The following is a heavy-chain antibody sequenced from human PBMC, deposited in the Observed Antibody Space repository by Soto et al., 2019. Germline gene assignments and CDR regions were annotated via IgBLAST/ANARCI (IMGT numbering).Heavy chain of an antibody. V-gene: IGHV3-66*02. Sequence: GGSLRLSCAASGFTVSSNYMSWVRQAPGKRLEWVVIIYGGSNTYYADSVKGRFTISRDNSKNTLYLQMNSLRAEDTAVYYCAKTDKRYCSGGSCYSGFDYWGQGTLVTVSS. CDR1: GFTVSSNY. CDR2: IYGGSNT. CDR3: AKTDKRYCSGGSCYSGFDY. J-gene: IGHJ4*02. D-gene: IGHD2-15*01.